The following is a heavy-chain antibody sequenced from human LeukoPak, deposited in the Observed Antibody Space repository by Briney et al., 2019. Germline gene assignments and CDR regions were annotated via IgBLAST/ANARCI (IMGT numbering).Heavy chain of an antibody. CDR3: ARGRGIAVAGTTSFDY. J-gene: IGHJ4*02. Sequence: ASAKISCNASSYTFTSYGMSWVRQAPGQGLEWMALISAYNGNTNYAQTLQGRVTMTTDTSTSTAYMELRSLRSDDTAVYYCARGRGIAVAGTTSFDYWGQGTLITVSS. CDR1: SYTFTSYG. V-gene: IGHV1-18*01. D-gene: IGHD6-19*01. CDR2: ISAYNGNT.